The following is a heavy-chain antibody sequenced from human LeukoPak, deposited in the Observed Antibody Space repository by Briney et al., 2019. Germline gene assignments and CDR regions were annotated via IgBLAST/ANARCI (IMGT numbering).Heavy chain of an antibody. CDR2: IYSGGNT. V-gene: IGHV3-53*01. D-gene: IGHD2-2*01. CDR3: ARAHCSSSSCYLVYYYYGMDV. Sequence: GGSLRLSCAASGFTVSSAYMSWVRQAPGTGLEWVSVIYSGGNTYYADSVKGRFTISRDNAKNSLYLQMNSLRAEDTAVYYCARAHCSSSSCYLVYYYYGMDVWGQGTTVTVSS. CDR1: GFTVSSAY. J-gene: IGHJ6*02.